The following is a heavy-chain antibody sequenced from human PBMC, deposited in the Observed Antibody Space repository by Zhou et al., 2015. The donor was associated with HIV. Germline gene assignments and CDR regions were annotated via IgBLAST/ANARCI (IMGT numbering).Heavy chain of an antibody. D-gene: IGHD6-19*01. CDR2: INAGKGNT. CDR1: GYSFTSYA. V-gene: IGHV1-3*05. CDR3: ARENASPSHYSSEEGFDY. J-gene: IGHJ4*02. Sequence: QVHLVQSGAEEKKPGASVKVSCKASGYSFTSYAMHWVRQAPGQRLEWMGWINAGKGNTKYSQKFQGRLTITSDTSATTAYMELSSLRSADTAVYYCARENASPSHYSSEEGFDYWGQGTLVTVSS.